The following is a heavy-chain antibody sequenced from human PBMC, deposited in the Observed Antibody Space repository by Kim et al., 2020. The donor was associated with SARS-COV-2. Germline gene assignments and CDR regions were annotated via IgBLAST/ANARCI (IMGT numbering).Heavy chain of an antibody. CDR1: GFTFSSYS. Sequence: GGSLRLSCAASGFTFSSYSMSWVRQAPGERVEWVSSINAGSSHTDYGDSVKGRFNISRDNSKNTLFLQMNSLRAEDTAVYYWWKHRYDSKTSYFDSWGPGTRVIVSS. D-gene: IGHD3-22*01. V-gene: IGHV3-23*01. CDR2: INAGSSHT. CDR3: WKHRYDSKTSYFDS. J-gene: IGHJ4*02.